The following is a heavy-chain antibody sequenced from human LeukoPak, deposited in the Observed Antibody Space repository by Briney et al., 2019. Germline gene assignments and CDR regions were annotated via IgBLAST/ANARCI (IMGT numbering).Heavy chain of an antibody. CDR1: GFTVSSNY. Sequence: GGSLRLSCAASGFTVSSNYMSWVRQAPGKGLEWVSVIYGGGYTYYADSVKGRFTISRDNSKNTLFLQMNSLRAEDTAVYYCARAALIVVAALDYWGQGTLVTVSS. D-gene: IGHD3-22*01. V-gene: IGHV3-53*05. J-gene: IGHJ4*02. CDR2: IYGGGYT. CDR3: ARAALIVVAALDY.